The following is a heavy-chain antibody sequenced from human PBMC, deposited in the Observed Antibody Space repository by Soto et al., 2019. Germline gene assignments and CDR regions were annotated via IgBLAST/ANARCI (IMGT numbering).Heavy chain of an antibody. CDR2: ISYDGSNK. Sequence: LRLSCAASGFTFSTYGMHWVRQAPGKGLEWVAVISYDGSNKYYADSVKGRLTISRDNSKNTLYLQMNSLRAEDTAVYYCAKDTKYCSGGTCYRWFGSWGQGTLVTVSS. D-gene: IGHD2-15*01. V-gene: IGHV3-30*18. J-gene: IGHJ5*01. CDR1: GFTFSTYG. CDR3: AKDTKYCSGGTCYRWFGS.